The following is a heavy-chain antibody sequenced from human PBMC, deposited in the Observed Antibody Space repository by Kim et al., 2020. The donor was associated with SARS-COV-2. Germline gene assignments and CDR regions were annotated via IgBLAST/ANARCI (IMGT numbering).Heavy chain of an antibody. D-gene: IGHD1-26*01. V-gene: IGHV4-59*08. Sequence: YHPLLRRRVTISVATSKNQCSLKLSSVTAADTAVYYCARHSGSYHDAFDIWGQGTMVTVSS. J-gene: IGHJ3*02. CDR3: ARHSGSYHDAFDI.